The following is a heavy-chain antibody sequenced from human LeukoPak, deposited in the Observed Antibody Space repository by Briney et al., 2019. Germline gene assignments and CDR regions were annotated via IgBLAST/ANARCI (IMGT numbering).Heavy chain of an antibody. V-gene: IGHV4-39*01. J-gene: IGHJ6*03. CDR3: AGNIVVVPAARDYYMDV. CDR1: GGSISSSSYY. D-gene: IGHD2-2*01. CDR2: IYYSGST. Sequence: SETLSLTCTVSGGSISSSSYYWGWIRQPPGKGLEWIGSIYYSGSTYYNPSLKSRVTISVDTSKNQFSLKLSSVTAADTAVYYCAGNIVVVPAARDYYMDVWGKGTTVTVSS.